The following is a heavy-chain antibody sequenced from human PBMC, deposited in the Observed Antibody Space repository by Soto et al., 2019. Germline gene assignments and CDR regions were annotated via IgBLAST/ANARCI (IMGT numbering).Heavy chain of an antibody. D-gene: IGHD6-6*01. V-gene: IGHV4-34*01. CDR1: GGSFSGYY. CDR2: INHSGST. CDR3: ARGGLAARPRWFDP. Sequence: QVQLQQWGAGLLKPSETLSLTCAVYGGSFSGYYWSWIRQPPGKGLEWIGEINHSGSTNYNPSLKSRGTIAVDTSKNQCSLRLSSVTAADTAVYYWARGGLAARPRWFDPWGQGTLVTVSS. J-gene: IGHJ5*02.